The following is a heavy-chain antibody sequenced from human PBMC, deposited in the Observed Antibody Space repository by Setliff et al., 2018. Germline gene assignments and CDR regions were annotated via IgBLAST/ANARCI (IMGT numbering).Heavy chain of an antibody. CDR3: ATMYYYDSSGYLGHAFDI. J-gene: IGHJ3*02. Sequence: ASVKVSCKASGYTFTSYGISWVRQAPGQGLEWMGWMNPNSGNTGYAQKFQGRVTMTEDTSTDTAYMELSSLRSEDTAVYYCATMYYYDSSGYLGHAFDIWGQGTMVTVSS. CDR2: MNPNSGNT. CDR1: GYTFTSYG. D-gene: IGHD3-22*01. V-gene: IGHV1-8*02.